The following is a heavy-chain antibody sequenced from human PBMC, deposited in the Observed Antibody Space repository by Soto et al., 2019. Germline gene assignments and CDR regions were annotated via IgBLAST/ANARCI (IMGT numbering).Heavy chain of an antibody. Sequence: PGGSLRLSCAASGFTFSTYWMSWVRQAPGKGLEWVGNIKQDGSGENYVDSVKGRFTISRDNANHSLYLRMNSLRAEDTAVYYCARDRGPPRYLYYGMDVWGQGTTVTVSS. CDR3: ARDRGPPRYLYYGMDV. V-gene: IGHV3-7*01. J-gene: IGHJ6*02. CDR2: IKQDGSGE. CDR1: GFTFSTYW. D-gene: IGHD3-10*01.